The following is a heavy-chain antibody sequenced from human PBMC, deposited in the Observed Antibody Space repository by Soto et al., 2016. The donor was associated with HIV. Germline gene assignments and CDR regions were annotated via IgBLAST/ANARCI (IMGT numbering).Heavy chain of an antibody. J-gene: IGHJ6*02. Sequence: EVQLLESGGGLVQPGGSLRLSCAASGFTFSSYAMSWVRQAPGKGLEWVSAISGSGGSTYYADSVKGRFTISRDNSKNTLYLQMNSLRAEDTAVYYCAKDIVVVPAAILKPNYGMDVWAKGPRSPSP. V-gene: IGHV3-23*01. D-gene: IGHD2-2*02. CDR1: GFTFSSYA. CDR2: ISGSGGST. CDR3: AKDIVVVPAAILKPNYGMDV.